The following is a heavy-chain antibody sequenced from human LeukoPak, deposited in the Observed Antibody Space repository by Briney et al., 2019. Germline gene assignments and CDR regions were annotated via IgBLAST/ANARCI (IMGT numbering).Heavy chain of an antibody. CDR3: ARSGYYDSSNQH. Sequence: KTSETLSLTCTVSGGSISSYYWSWIRQPPGKGLEWIGYIYYSGSTNYNPSLKSRVTISVDKSKNQFSLKLSSVTAADTAVYYCARSGYYDSSNQHWGQGTLVTVSS. V-gene: IGHV4-59*12. J-gene: IGHJ1*01. CDR1: GGSISSYY. D-gene: IGHD3-22*01. CDR2: IYYSGST.